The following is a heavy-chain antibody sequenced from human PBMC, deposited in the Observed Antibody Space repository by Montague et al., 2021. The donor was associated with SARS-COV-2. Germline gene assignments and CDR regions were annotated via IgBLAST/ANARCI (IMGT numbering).Heavy chain of an antibody. D-gene: IGHD3-22*01. Sequence: SETLSLTCAVYGGSFSGYYWSWIRQPPGKGLEWIGEINHSGSIXXXPSXXXRVTISVDTSKNQFSLKLSSVTAADTAVYYCARVPDYYDSSGYYFDAFDIWGQGTMVTVSS. J-gene: IGHJ3*02. CDR1: GGSFSGYY. V-gene: IGHV4-34*01. CDR3: ARVPDYYDSSGYYFDAFDI. CDR2: INHSGSI.